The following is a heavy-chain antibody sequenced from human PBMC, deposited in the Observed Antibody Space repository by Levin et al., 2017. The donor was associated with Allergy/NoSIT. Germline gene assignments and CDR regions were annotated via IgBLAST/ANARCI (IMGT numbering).Heavy chain of an antibody. CDR3: ARYVAVDSRGNWFDP. Sequence: SETLSLTCTVSGGPISGYYWSWIRQPPGKGLEWIGYIYYSGNTYYDPSLASRVTLSVDTSKKQFSLRLNSVTAADTAVYYCARYVAVDSRGNWFDPWGQGTLVTVSS. CDR2: IYYSGNT. J-gene: IGHJ5*02. CDR1: GGPISGYY. D-gene: IGHD3-10*01. V-gene: IGHV4-59*01.